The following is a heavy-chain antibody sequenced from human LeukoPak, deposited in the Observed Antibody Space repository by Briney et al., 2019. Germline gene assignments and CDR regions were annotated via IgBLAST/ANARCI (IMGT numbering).Heavy chain of an antibody. D-gene: IGHD2-2*01. V-gene: IGHV3-23*01. Sequence: TGGSLRLSCAASGFTFSSYAMSWVRQAPGKGLEWVSAISGSGGSTYYADSVKGRFTISRDNSKNSLYLQMNSLRAEDTAVYYCARDIYCSSTSCYPPDAFDIWGQGTMVTVSS. CDR1: GFTFSSYA. J-gene: IGHJ3*02. CDR3: ARDIYCSSTSCYPPDAFDI. CDR2: ISGSGGST.